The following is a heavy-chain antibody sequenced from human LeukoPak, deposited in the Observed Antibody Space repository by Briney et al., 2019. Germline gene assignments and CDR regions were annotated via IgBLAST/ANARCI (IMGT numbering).Heavy chain of an antibody. V-gene: IGHV3-13*01. Sequence: GGSLRLSCAASGFTFSSYDMHWVRQATGKGLEWVSAIGTAGDTYYPGSVKGRFTISRENAKNSLYLQMNSLRAGGTAVYYCARSNSDYGSGSYYFDYWGQGTLVTVSS. CDR3: ARSNSDYGSGSYYFDY. D-gene: IGHD3-10*01. J-gene: IGHJ4*02. CDR1: GFTFSSYD. CDR2: IGTAGDT.